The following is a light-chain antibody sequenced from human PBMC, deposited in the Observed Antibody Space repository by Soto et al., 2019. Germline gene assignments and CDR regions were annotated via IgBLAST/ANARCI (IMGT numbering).Light chain of an antibody. CDR2: GAS. J-gene: IGKJ4*01. CDR3: QQYGSSPPLT. CDR1: QSVSSS. V-gene: IGKV3-20*01. Sequence: EIVLTQSPGTLSLSPGERATLSCRASQSVSSSLAWYQHKPGQAPRLLIYGASSRATGIPDRFSGSGSGTDFTLTISRREPEDFAVYYCQQYGSSPPLTFGGGTKVEIK.